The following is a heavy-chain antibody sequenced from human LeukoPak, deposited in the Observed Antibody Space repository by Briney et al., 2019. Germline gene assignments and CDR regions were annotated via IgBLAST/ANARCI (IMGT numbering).Heavy chain of an antibody. CDR3: ARVRGYSNYIYMDV. V-gene: IGHV3-64*01. D-gene: IGHD4-11*01. CDR2: ISSNGGST. Sequence: GGSLRLSCAASGFTFSSYAMHWVRQAPGMGLEYVSAISSNGGSTYYANSVKGRFTISRDNSKNTLYLQMGSLRVEDMAVYYYARVRGYSNYIYMDVWGKGTTVTVSS. J-gene: IGHJ6*03. CDR1: GFTFSSYA.